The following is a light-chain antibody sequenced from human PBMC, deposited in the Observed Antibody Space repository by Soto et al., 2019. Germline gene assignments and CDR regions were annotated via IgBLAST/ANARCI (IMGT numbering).Light chain of an antibody. V-gene: IGLV2-23*02. CDR3: CSYVGSSILM. CDR2: EVN. Sequence: QSALTQPVSVSGSPGQSITISCTGTSSDVGLYNLVSWYQHLPGKAPKLIIYEVNERPSGISDRFSGSKSGNTASLTISGLQDEDEADYYCCSYVGSSILMFGGGTKLTVL. J-gene: IGLJ3*02. CDR1: SSDVGLYNL.